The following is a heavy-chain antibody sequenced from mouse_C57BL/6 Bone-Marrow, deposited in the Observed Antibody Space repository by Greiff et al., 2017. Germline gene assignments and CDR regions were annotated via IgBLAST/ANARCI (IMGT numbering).Heavy chain of an antibody. CDR3: ARRGYGSSWDYYAMDY. Sequence: EVNVVESGGGLVQPGGSLKLSCAASGFTFSDYGMAWVRQAPRKGPEWVAFISNLAYSIYYADTVTGRFTISRENAKNTLYLEMSSLRSEDTAMYYCARRGYGSSWDYYAMDYWGQGTSVTVSS. CDR2: ISNLAYSI. D-gene: IGHD1-1*01. V-gene: IGHV5-15*01. J-gene: IGHJ4*01. CDR1: GFTFSDYG.